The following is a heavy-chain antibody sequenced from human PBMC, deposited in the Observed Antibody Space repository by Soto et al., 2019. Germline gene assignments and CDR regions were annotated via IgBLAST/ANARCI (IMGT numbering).Heavy chain of an antibody. CDR2: MYYTART. CDR1: GASISSSSYY. CDR3: ARMITVTKLFDY. V-gene: IGHV4-39*01. Sequence: QLQLQESGPGLVQPSETLSLTCTVSGASISSSSYYWGWIRQPPGKGLEWIGSMYYTARTYYNPSLKGRVTMSIDTPKNQLSMKLSSVTAADTAVYYCARMITVTKLFDYWGQGTLVTVSS. J-gene: IGHJ4*02. D-gene: IGHD4-17*01.